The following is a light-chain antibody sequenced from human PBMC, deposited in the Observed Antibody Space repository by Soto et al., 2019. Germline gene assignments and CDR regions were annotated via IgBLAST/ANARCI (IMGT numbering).Light chain of an antibody. Sequence: QSVLTQPPSASGTPGQRVALSCSGSGTNIGSNNVNWYQQLPGTAPKLLIFFTDKRPSGVPDRFSGSKSGTSASLVISGLQSEDEADYYCATWDDSRNALVFGGGTKLTVL. J-gene: IGLJ3*02. CDR1: GTNIGSNN. V-gene: IGLV1-44*01. CDR3: ATWDDSRNALV. CDR2: FTD.